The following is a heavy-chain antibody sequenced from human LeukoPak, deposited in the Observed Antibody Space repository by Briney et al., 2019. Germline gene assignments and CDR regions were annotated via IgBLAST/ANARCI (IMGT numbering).Heavy chain of an antibody. V-gene: IGHV3-53*01. J-gene: IGHJ3*02. CDR1: GFTFSDYY. Sequence: GGSLRLSCAASGFTFSDYYMSWIRQAPGKGLEWVSVIYSGGTTVYADSVKGRFTISRDNAKNSLYLQMNSLRAEDTALYYCARMRVVWDLDDAFDIWGRGTMVTVSS. CDR2: IYSGGTT. D-gene: IGHD1-26*01. CDR3: ARMRVVWDLDDAFDI.